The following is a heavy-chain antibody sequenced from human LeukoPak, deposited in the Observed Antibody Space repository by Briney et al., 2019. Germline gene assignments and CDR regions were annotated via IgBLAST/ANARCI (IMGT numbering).Heavy chain of an antibody. V-gene: IGHV3-48*03. Sequence: GGSLRLSCAASGFTFSSYEMNWVRQAPGKGLKWVSYISSSGHSIHYADSMKGRFTISRDNAKNSLYLQMNSLRAEDTAVYYCAELGITMIGGVWGKGTTVTISS. J-gene: IGHJ6*04. CDR2: ISSSGHSI. D-gene: IGHD3-10*02. CDR3: AELGITMIGGV. CDR1: GFTFSSYE.